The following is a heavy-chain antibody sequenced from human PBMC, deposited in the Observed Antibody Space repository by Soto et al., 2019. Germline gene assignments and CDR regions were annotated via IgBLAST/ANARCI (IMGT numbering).Heavy chain of an antibody. V-gene: IGHV1-3*01. Sequence: QVQLVQSGAEVKKPGASVKVSCKASGYTFTSYAMHWVRQAPGQRLEWMGWINAGNGNTKYSQKFQGRVTITRDTSASTAYMELSSLRSEDTAVYYCARSRLNVVVTATLCSFDPWGQGTLVTVSS. J-gene: IGHJ5*02. CDR3: ARSRLNVVVTATLCSFDP. CDR1: GYTFTSYA. D-gene: IGHD2-21*02. CDR2: INAGNGNT.